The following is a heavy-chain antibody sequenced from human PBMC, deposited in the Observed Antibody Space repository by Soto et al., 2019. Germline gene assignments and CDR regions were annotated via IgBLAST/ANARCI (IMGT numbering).Heavy chain of an antibody. CDR3: ARGQRFSDWFDP. D-gene: IGHD3-3*01. CDR1: GGSMSSYY. V-gene: IGHV4-4*07. J-gene: IGHJ5*02. Sequence: QVHLQQSGPGLVNPSETLSLTCTVSGGSMSSYYWTWIRQPAGKGLEWIWRVYSSGGTHYNPSLRSRVTISLDTSKNKFSLRLLSVTDADTAVYYCARGQRFSDWFDPWGQGTLVTVSS. CDR2: VYSSGGT.